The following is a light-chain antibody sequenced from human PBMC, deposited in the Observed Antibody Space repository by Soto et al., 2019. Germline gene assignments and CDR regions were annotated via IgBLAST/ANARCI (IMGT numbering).Light chain of an antibody. CDR3: QQYINDLPA. CDR2: WAS. J-gene: IGKJ1*01. Sequence: IVMTQSPDSLALSLGERATINCKSSRSLLYNPNNKNYLAWYQQKPGQPPKLLIYWASTRESGVPDRFSGSGSATDFTLTISSLQAEDAAVYYCQQYINDLPAFGQGTKVDIK. CDR1: RSLLYNPNNKNY. V-gene: IGKV4-1*01.